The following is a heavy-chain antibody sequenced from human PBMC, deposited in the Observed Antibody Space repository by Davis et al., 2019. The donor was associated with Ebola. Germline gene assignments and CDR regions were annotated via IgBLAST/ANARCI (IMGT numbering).Heavy chain of an antibody. J-gene: IGHJ4*02. CDR2: INTNTGNP. V-gene: IGHV7-4-1*02. CDR1: GYTFTSYA. Sequence: ASVKVSCKASGYTFTSYAMNWVRQAPGQGLEWMGWINTNTGNPTYAQGFTGRFVFSLDTSVSTAYLQISSLEAEDTAVYYCARCEENPDTTMVSCFDYWSQGTLVTVSS. D-gene: IGHD5-18*01. CDR3: ARCEENPDTTMVSCFDY.